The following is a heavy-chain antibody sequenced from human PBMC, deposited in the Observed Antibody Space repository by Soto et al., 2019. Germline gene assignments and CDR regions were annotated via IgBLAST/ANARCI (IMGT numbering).Heavy chain of an antibody. V-gene: IGHV4-61*01. Sequence: SETLSLTCTVSGGSVSSGSYYWGWIRQPPGKGLEWIGYIYYSGSTNYNPSLKSRVTISVDTSKNQFSLKLSSVTAADTAVYYCARESHYDFWSRQNWFDPWGQGTLVTVSS. D-gene: IGHD3-3*01. CDR3: ARESHYDFWSRQNWFDP. CDR1: GGSVSSGSYY. CDR2: IYYSGST. J-gene: IGHJ5*02.